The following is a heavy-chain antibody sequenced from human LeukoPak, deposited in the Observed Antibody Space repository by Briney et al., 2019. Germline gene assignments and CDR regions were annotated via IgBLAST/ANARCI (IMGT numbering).Heavy chain of an antibody. J-gene: IGHJ4*02. Sequence: GGSLRLSCAASGFTFSSHGMNWVRQAPGKGLEWVSGIRGDGVTTYYADSVKGRFTISRDNSKNTLYLEVISLTAEDAAVYYCAKDDAWLRFGEWSQGTLVTVSS. CDR1: GFTFSSHG. CDR3: AKDDAWLRFGE. D-gene: IGHD3-10*01. V-gene: IGHV3-23*01. CDR2: IRGDGVTT.